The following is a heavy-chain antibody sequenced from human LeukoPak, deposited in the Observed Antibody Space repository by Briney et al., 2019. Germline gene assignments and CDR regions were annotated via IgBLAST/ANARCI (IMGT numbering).Heavy chain of an antibody. CDR3: ARIKANRELYYFDY. CDR2: IYYSGST. Sequence: SETLSLTCTVSGGSISSSSYYWGWIRQPPGKGLEWIRSIYYSGSTYYNPSLKSRVTISVDTSKNQFSLKLSSVTAADTAVYYCARIKANRELYYFDYWGQGTLVTVSS. CDR1: GGSISSSSYY. J-gene: IGHJ4*02. V-gene: IGHV4-39*01. D-gene: IGHD7-27*01.